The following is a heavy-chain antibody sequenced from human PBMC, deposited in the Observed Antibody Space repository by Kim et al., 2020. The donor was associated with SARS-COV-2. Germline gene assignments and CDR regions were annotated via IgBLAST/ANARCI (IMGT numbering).Heavy chain of an antibody. Sequence: GRSLRLSCAASGLSFDNSAMNWVRQAPGKGLEWVAVISYDGRNKEFADSVKGRFTISRDNSKSTLYLQMNSLRVEDTAVYYCARGNYYESVSLSDYYNGMDVWGQGTTVTVSS. CDR2: ISYDGRNK. CDR1: GLSFDNSA. J-gene: IGHJ6*02. V-gene: IGHV3-30-3*01. CDR3: ARGNYYESVSLSDYYNGMDV. D-gene: IGHD3-10*01.